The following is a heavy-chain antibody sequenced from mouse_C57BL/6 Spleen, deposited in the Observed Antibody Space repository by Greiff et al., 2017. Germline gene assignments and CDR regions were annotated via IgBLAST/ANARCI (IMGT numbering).Heavy chain of an antibody. CDR2: IYPRSGNT. Sequence: QVQLQQSGAELARPGASVKLSCKASGYTFTSSGISWVKQRTGQGLEWIGEIYPRSGNTYYNEKFKGKATLTADKSSSTAYMELRSLTSEDSAVYFCARDSSGPFAYWGQGTLVTVSA. V-gene: IGHV1-81*01. CDR1: GYTFTSSG. J-gene: IGHJ3*01. D-gene: IGHD3-2*02. CDR3: ARDSSGPFAY.